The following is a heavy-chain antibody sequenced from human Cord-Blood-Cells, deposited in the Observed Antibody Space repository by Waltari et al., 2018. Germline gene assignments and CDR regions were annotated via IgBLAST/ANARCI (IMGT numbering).Heavy chain of an antibody. V-gene: IGHV4-61*09. CDR2: IYTSGST. J-gene: IGHJ6*02. Sequence: QVQLQESGPGLVKPSQTLSLTCTVSGGSISSGSYYWSWIRQPAGKGLEWIGYIYTSGSTTYNPSLRGRVTISVDTSKNQFSLKLSSVTAADTAVYYCARDRSDGMDVWGQGTTVTVSS. CDR3: ARDRSDGMDV. CDR1: GGSISSGSYY.